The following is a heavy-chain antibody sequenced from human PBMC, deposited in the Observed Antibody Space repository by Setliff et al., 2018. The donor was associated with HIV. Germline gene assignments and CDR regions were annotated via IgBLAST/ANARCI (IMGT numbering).Heavy chain of an antibody. D-gene: IGHD5-12*01. CDR3: ARGITYSAYESVGYYFDY. V-gene: IGHV4-34*01. J-gene: IGHJ4*01. CDR2: IHHSGGT. CDR1: GGSFSGYF. Sequence: PSETLSLTCAVYGGSFSGYFWSWVRQPPGKGLEWIGDIHHSGGTNYNPTLKSRVTVSVDTSKNQFSLKLNSVTAADTAVYYCARGITYSAYESVGYYFDYWGHGTLVTVSS.